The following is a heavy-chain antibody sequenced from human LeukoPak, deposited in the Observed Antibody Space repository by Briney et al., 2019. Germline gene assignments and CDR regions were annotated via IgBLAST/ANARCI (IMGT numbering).Heavy chain of an antibody. CDR3: ARIAEQHLARHFDF. J-gene: IGHJ4*02. Sequence: GASVKVSCKASGFTFTSYGFSWVRQAPGQGPEWMGWVSAYNGDTNYAQKVQGRVTMTTETSTSTAYMELRSLRSDDTAVYYCARIAEQHLARHFDFWGQGTLVTVSS. CDR1: GFTFTSYG. V-gene: IGHV1-18*04. CDR2: VSAYNGDT. D-gene: IGHD6-13*01.